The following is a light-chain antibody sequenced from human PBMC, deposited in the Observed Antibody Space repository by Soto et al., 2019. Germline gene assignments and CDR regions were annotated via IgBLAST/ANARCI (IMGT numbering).Light chain of an antibody. J-gene: IGKJ2*01. V-gene: IGKV3-15*01. CDR1: QNIYTN. CDR3: QQFSDWPPYT. Sequence: EIVMTQSPATLSVSPGETATLSCRASQNIYTNVAWYQQRAGQAPRLLIYRAFTRATGVPARFRGSGSGTDFTLTISSLQSEDVAVYFYQQFSDWPPYTFGQGTKLEIK. CDR2: RAF.